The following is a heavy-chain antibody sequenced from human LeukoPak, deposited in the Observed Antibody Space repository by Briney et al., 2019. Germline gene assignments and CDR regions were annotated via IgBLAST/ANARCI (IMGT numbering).Heavy chain of an antibody. CDR2: ISSSSSYI. D-gene: IGHD3-3*01. CDR1: GFTFSSYS. CDR3: ARGPIFGVAYTGIDWFDP. Sequence: PGGSLRLSCAASGFTFSSYSMNWVRQAPGKGLEWVSSISSSSSYIYYADSVKGRFTISRDNAKNSLCLQMNSLRAEDTAVYYCARGPIFGVAYTGIDWFDPWGQGTLVTVSS. J-gene: IGHJ5*02. V-gene: IGHV3-21*01.